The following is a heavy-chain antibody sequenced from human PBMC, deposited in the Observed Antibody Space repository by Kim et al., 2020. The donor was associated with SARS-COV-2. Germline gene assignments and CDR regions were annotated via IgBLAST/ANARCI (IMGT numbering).Heavy chain of an antibody. Sequence: GGSLRLSCAASGFTFSSYAMHWVRQAPGKGLEWVAVISYDGSNKYYADSVKGRFTISRDNSKNTLYLQMNSLRAEDTAVYYCARDPTIYHGSGSYLAYWG. CDR1: GFTFSSYA. V-gene: IGHV3-30*04. CDR3: ARDPTIYHGSGSYLAY. J-gene: IGHJ4*01. CDR2: ISYDGSNK. D-gene: IGHD3-10*01.